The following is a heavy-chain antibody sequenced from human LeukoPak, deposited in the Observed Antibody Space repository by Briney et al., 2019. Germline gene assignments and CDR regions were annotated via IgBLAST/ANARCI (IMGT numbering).Heavy chain of an antibody. CDR1: GYTFTSYG. CDR3: ARDRYCSGGSCWDY. Sequence: APVKVSCKASGYTFTSYGISWVRQAPGQGLEWMGWISAYNGNTNYAQKLQGRVTMTTDTSTSTAYMELRSLRSDDTAVYYCARDRYCSGGSCWDYWGQGTLVTVSS. CDR2: ISAYNGNT. J-gene: IGHJ4*02. V-gene: IGHV1-18*01. D-gene: IGHD2-15*01.